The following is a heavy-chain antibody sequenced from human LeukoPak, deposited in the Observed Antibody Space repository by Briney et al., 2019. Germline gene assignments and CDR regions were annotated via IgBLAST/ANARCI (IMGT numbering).Heavy chain of an antibody. V-gene: IGHV1-3*01. CDR3: ARAWQWELQTIGFDP. D-gene: IGHD1-26*01. CDR1: GYTFTSYA. Sequence: WASVKVSCKASGYTFTSYAMHWVRQAPGQRLEWMGWINAGNGNTKYSQKFQGRVTITRDTSASTAYMELSSLRSEDTAVYYCARAWQWELQTIGFDPWGQGTLVTVSS. J-gene: IGHJ5*02. CDR2: INAGNGNT.